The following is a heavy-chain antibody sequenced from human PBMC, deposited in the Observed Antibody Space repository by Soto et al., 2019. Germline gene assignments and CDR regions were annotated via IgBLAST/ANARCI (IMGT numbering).Heavy chain of an antibody. V-gene: IGHV3-23*01. Sequence: EVQLLESGGGLVQPGGSLRLSCAASGFTFSSYAMSWVRQAPGKGLEWVSAISGGGGSTYYADSVKGRFTISRDNSKKTLYLQMNSLRAEDTAVYYCANHYGYYTIYYFDNWGQGTLVTVSS. CDR2: ISGGGGST. CDR3: ANHYGYYTIYYFDN. J-gene: IGHJ4*02. CDR1: GFTFSSYA. D-gene: IGHD4-17*01.